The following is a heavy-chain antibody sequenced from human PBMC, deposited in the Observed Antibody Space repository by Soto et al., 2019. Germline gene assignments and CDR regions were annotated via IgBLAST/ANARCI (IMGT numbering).Heavy chain of an antibody. V-gene: IGHV4-61*01. J-gene: IGHJ6*02. CDR1: GGSASSGSYY. CDR3: ARADCSSTSCSWRDYYGMDV. CDR2: IYYSGST. D-gene: IGHD2-2*01. Sequence: SETLSLTCTVSGGSASSGSYYWSWIRQPPGKGLEWIGYIYYSGSTNYNPSLKSRVTISVDTSKNQFSLKLSSVTAAGTAVYYCARADCSSTSCSWRDYYGMDVWGQGTTVTVSS.